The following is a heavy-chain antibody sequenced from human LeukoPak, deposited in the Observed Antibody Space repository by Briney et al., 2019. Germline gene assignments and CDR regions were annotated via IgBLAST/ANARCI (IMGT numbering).Heavy chain of an antibody. Sequence: PGGSLRLSCAASGFTFGSYAMSWVRQAPGKGLEWVALVWSDGNGRFYADSVKGRFTISRDNSKNTLYLQMNSLRADDTAVYYCVRVLTVTFDSWGQGTLVTVSS. CDR2: VWSDGNGR. J-gene: IGHJ4*02. D-gene: IGHD4-17*01. CDR1: GFTFGSYA. V-gene: IGHV3-33*08. CDR3: VRVLTVTFDS.